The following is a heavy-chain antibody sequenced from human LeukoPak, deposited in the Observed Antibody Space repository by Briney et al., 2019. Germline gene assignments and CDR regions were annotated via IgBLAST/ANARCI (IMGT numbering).Heavy chain of an antibody. CDR3: ARGYYDSSGYYYVNY. V-gene: IGHV1-2*06. CDR1: GYTFTGYY. D-gene: IGHD3-22*01. CDR2: INPNSGGT. J-gene: IGHJ4*02. Sequence: GASVKVSCKASGYTFTGYYMHWVRRAPGQGLERIGRINPNSGGTNYAEKFQGRVTMTRDPAISSAYMGMSRLRTDDTAVYYCARGYYDSSGYYYVNYWGQGTLVTVSP.